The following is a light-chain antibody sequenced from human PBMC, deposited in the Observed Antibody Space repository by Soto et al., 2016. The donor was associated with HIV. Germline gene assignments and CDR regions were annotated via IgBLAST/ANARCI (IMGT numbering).Light chain of an antibody. V-gene: IGKV1-5*03. CDR1: QSISNW. J-gene: IGKJ1*01. Sequence: DFQMTQSPSTLSASVGDRVTITCRASQSISNWLAWYQQKPGKAPKLLIYKASTLQSGVPSRFSGSGSGTEFTLTISSLQPDDFATYYCQQYNNYQWTFGQGTKVEIK. CDR2: KAS. CDR3: QQYNNYQWT.